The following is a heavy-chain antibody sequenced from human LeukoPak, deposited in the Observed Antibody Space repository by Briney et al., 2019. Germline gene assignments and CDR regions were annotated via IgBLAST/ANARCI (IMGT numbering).Heavy chain of an antibody. Sequence: GGSLRLSCGASGFTFSSYDTNWVRQAPGKGLEWLSYTSGSGNTIYYADSVKGRFTISRDNAKNSLYLQMNSLRAEDTAVYYCIRDLFDDYSLDYWGQGALVTVSS. CDR1: GFTFSSYD. CDR2: TSGSGNTI. CDR3: IRDLFDDYSLDY. J-gene: IGHJ4*02. V-gene: IGHV3-48*03. D-gene: IGHD3-16*01.